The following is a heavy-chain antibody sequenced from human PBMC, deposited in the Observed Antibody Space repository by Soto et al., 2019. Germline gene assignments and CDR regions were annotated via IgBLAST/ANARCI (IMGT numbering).Heavy chain of an antibody. V-gene: IGHV5-51*01. J-gene: IGHJ5*02. CDR3: ARKDKSGYFNWFDP. CDR1: GYRFTSYW. D-gene: IGHD3-22*01. CDR2: IFPSDSDT. Sequence: PGESLKISCRTSGYRFTSYWIAWVRQMPGKGLEWMGIIFPSDSDTRYSQSFQGRVTISADRSTSTVFLQWASLKASDTAVYFCARKDKSGYFNWFDPWGQGTLVTVSS.